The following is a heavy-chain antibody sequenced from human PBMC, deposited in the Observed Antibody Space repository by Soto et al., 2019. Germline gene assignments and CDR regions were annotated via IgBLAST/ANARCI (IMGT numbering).Heavy chain of an antibody. CDR3: ASGNYYDSSGYYYEMFDD. J-gene: IGHJ4*02. CDR2: IYYSGST. V-gene: IGHV4-39*01. Sequence: SETLSLTCTVSGGSISSSSYYWGWIRQPPGKGLEWIGSIYYSGSTYYNPSLKSRVTISVDTSKNQFSLKLSSVTAADTAVYYCASGNYYDSSGYYYEMFDDRGQATRVTVAS. D-gene: IGHD3-22*01. CDR1: GGSISSSSYY.